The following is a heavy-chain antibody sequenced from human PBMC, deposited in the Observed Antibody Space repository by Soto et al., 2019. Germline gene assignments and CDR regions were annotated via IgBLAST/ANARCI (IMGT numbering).Heavy chain of an antibody. J-gene: IGHJ5*02. CDR1: GFTFSSYS. V-gene: IGHV3-21*01. CDR3: AREATQQWLVPVSWFDP. D-gene: IGHD6-19*01. CDR2: ISSSSSYI. Sequence: EVQLVESGGGLVKPGGSLRLSCAASGFTFSSYSMNWVHQAPGKGLEWVSSISSSSSYIYYADSVKGRFTISRDNAKNSLYLQMNSLRAEDTAVYYCAREATQQWLVPVSWFDPWGQGTLVTVSS.